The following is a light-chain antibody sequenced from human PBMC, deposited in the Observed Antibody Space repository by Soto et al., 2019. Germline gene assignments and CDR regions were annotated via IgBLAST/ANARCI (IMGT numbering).Light chain of an antibody. CDR3: SSYTSSSTPLDV. CDR1: SSDVGGYNY. V-gene: IGLV2-14*01. CDR2: DVS. Sequence: QSALTQPASVSGSPGQSITISCTGTSSDVGGYNYVSWYQQHPGKAPKLMIYDVSNRPSGVSNRFSGSKSGNPASLTISGLQAEDEADYYCSSYTSSSTPLDVFGTGTKVTVL. J-gene: IGLJ1*01.